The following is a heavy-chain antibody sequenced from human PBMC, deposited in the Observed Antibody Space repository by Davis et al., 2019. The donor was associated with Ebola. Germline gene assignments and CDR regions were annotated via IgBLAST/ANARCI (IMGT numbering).Heavy chain of an antibody. J-gene: IGHJ4*02. Sequence: PGGSLRLSCAASGFTFSSYAMHWVRQAPGKGLEWVAVISYDGNNKYYADSVKGRFTISRDNSKNTLYLQMNSLRAEDTAVYYCAKDPEHWYSGSWARTFDYWGQGTLVTVSS. CDR1: GFTFSSYA. CDR3: AKDPEHWYSGSWARTFDY. V-gene: IGHV3-30*18. D-gene: IGHD6-13*01. CDR2: ISYDGNNK.